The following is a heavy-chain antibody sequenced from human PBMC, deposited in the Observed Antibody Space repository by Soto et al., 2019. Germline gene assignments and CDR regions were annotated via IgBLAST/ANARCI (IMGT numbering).Heavy chain of an antibody. J-gene: IGHJ4*02. D-gene: IGHD2-8*01. CDR1: GFTFSSYA. V-gene: IGHV3-30-3*01. CDR3: ARDYYDSCTNGVCYTGPFDY. Sequence: QVQLVESGGGVVQPGRSLRLSCAASGFTFSSYAMHWVRQAPGKGLEWVAVISYDGSNKYYADSVKGRFTISRDNSKNTLYLQMHSLRAEDTAVYYCARDYYDSCTNGVCYTGPFDYWGQGTLVTVSS. CDR2: ISYDGSNK.